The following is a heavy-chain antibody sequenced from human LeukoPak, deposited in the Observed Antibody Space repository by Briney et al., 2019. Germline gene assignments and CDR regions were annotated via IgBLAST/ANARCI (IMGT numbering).Heavy chain of an antibody. D-gene: IGHD4-17*01. Sequence: GGSLRLSSAASGFSFSDYGMNWVRRAPGKGLEWLSHINSNGAVISYADSVKGRFTISRDTAKSSLYLQMNSLQIEDTAIYFCARDPDGDYDFDYWGQGTLVTVSS. CDR2: INSNGAVI. V-gene: IGHV3-48*01. J-gene: IGHJ4*02. CDR3: ARDPDGDYDFDY. CDR1: GFSFSDYG.